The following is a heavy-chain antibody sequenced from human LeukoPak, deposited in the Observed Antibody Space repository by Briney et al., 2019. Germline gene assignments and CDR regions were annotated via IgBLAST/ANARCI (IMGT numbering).Heavy chain of an antibody. D-gene: IGHD2-2*01. Sequence: PSETLSLTCAVYGGSFSGYYWSWIRQPPGKGLEWIGEINHSGSTNYNPSLKSRVTISVDTSKNQFSLKLSSVTAADTAVYYCARELISSGVPAAQAFDYWGQGTLVTVSS. CDR3: ARELISSGVPAAQAFDY. J-gene: IGHJ4*02. V-gene: IGHV4-34*01. CDR1: GGSFSGYY. CDR2: INHSGST.